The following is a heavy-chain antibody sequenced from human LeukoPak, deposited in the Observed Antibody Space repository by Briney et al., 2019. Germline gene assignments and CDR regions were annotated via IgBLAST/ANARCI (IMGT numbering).Heavy chain of an antibody. D-gene: IGHD6-13*01. CDR2: ISSSGSTI. CDR1: GFTFXDYY. J-gene: IGHJ4*02. CDR3: AXGAXSSWYTGFDY. Sequence: XXASGFTFXDYYMSWIRQAPGKGLEWVSYISSSGSTIYYADSVKGRFTISRDNAKNSLYLQMNSLRAEDTAVYYCAXGAXSSWYTGFDYWGQGTLVTVSS. V-gene: IGHV3-11*01.